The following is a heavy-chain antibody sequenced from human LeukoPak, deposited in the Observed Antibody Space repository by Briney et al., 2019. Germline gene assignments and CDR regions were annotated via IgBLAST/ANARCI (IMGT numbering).Heavy chain of an antibody. CDR3: ARAGLTMVRGVSIRFDY. V-gene: IGHV4-31*03. J-gene: IGHJ4*02. D-gene: IGHD3-10*01. CDR2: IYYSGST. Sequence: PSETLSLTCTVSGGSISSGGYYWSWIRQHPGKGLEWIGYIYYSGSTYYNPSLKSRVTISVDTSKNQFSLKLSSVTAADTAVYYCARAGLTMVRGVSIRFDYWGQGTLVTVSS. CDR1: GGSISSGGYY.